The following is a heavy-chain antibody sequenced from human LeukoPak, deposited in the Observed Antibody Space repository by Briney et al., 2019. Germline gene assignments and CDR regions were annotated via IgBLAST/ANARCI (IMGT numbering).Heavy chain of an antibody. Sequence: GGSLRLSCAGSGFTFSSYAMSWVRQAPGKGLEWVSAISGSGADTYYADSVKGRFTISRDNSKNTLYLQMNSLRAEDTAVYYCAKGGRDTAMVREYYMDVWGKGTTVTVSS. CDR1: GFTFSSYA. CDR2: ISGSGADT. J-gene: IGHJ6*03. D-gene: IGHD5-18*01. CDR3: AKGGRDTAMVREYYMDV. V-gene: IGHV3-23*01.